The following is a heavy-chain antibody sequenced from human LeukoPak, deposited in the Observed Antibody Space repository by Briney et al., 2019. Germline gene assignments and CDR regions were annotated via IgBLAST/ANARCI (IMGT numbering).Heavy chain of an antibody. CDR1: GFTFSTYW. Sequence: GRSLRLSCAASGFTFSTYWMHWVRQAPGTGLVWVSRINSDGSSTTYADSVKGRFTISRDNAKNTLSLQMNSLRAEDTAVYYCTRQQLDAFDIWGPGTMATVSS. V-gene: IGHV3-74*01. CDR2: INSDGSST. CDR3: TRQQLDAFDI. J-gene: IGHJ3*02. D-gene: IGHD6-13*01.